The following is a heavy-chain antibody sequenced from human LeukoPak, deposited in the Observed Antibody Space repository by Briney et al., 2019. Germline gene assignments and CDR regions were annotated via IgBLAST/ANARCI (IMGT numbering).Heavy chain of an antibody. J-gene: IGHJ6*02. V-gene: IGHV3-64D*06. CDR1: GFTFSSYA. CDR3: VKATYYYGSGSYEIYYYGMDV. D-gene: IGHD3-10*01. Sequence: GGSLRRSCSASGFTFSSYAMHWVRQAPGKGLEYVSAISSNGGSTYYADSVKGRFTISRDNSKNTLYLQMSSLRAEDTAVYYCVKATYYYGSGSYEIYYYGMDVWGQGTTVTVSS. CDR2: ISSNGGST.